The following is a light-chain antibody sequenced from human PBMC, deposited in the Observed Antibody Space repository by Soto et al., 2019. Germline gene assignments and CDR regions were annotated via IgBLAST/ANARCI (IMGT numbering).Light chain of an antibody. V-gene: IGKV3-15*01. CDR3: QQYNNWPGTWT. Sequence: VLTQSPATLSLSPGDRAPLSCRASQSVSSYLAWYQQKPGQGPRLLIYGASTRATGIPARFSGSGSGKEFTRTISSLQSEDFAVYYCQQYNNWPGTWTFGQGTKVDIK. J-gene: IGKJ1*01. CDR2: GAS. CDR1: QSVSSY.